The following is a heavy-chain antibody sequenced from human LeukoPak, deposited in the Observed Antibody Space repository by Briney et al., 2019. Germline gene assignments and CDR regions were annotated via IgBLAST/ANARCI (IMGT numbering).Heavy chain of an antibody. J-gene: IGHJ4*02. Sequence: GGSLRLSCAASGFTFSSYAMSWDRQAPGMGLEWVSAISGSGGSTYYADSVKGRFTISRDNSKNTLYLQMNSLRAEDTAVYYCAITQREFDYWGQGTLFTVSS. CDR1: GFTFSSYA. CDR3: AITQREFDY. CDR2: ISGSGGST. V-gene: IGHV3-23*01.